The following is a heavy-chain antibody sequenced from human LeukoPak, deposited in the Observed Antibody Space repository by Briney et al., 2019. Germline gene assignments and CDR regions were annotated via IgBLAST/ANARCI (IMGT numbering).Heavy chain of an antibody. D-gene: IGHD3-22*01. V-gene: IGHV1-2*06. CDR3: AREGGSYGSSDSSGYSLDY. J-gene: IGHJ4*02. CDR1: GCTFTGYY. Sequence: GASVKVSCKASGCTFTGYYMHWVRQAPGQGLEWMGRINPNSGGTNYAQKFQGRVTMTRDTSISTAYMELSRLRSDDTAVYYCAREGGSYGSSDSSGYSLDYWGQGTLVTVSS. CDR2: INPNSGGT.